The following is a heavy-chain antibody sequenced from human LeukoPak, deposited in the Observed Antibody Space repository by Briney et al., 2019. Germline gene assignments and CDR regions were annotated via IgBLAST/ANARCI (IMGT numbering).Heavy chain of an antibody. CDR3: ASAHVAVTGLDY. Sequence: ASVKVSCKASGYTFTSYAMHWVRQAPRQRLEWMGWINTGNGNTKYSQKFQGRVTITRDTSASTAYMELSSLISEDTAVFYCASAHVAVTGLDYWGQGTLVTVSS. D-gene: IGHD6-19*01. V-gene: IGHV1-3*04. J-gene: IGHJ4*02. CDR1: GYTFTSYA. CDR2: INTGNGNT.